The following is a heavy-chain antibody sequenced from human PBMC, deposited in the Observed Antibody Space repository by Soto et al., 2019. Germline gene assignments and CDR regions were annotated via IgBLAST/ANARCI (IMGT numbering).Heavy chain of an antibody. CDR1: GYTFTSYY. CDR2: INPSGGST. CDR3: ARDLESSGWLVYLDY. D-gene: IGHD6-19*01. V-gene: IGHV1-46*01. Sequence: WASVKVSCKASGYTFTSYYMHWVRQAPGQGLEWMGIINPSGGSTSYAQKFQGRVTMARDTSTSTVYMELSSLRSEDTAVYYCARDLESSGWLVYLDYWGQGTLVTVSS. J-gene: IGHJ4*02.